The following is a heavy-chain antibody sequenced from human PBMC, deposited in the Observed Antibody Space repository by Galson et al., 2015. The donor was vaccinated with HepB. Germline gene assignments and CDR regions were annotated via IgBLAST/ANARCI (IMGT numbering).Heavy chain of an antibody. CDR2: IKQDGSEK. J-gene: IGHJ6*02. D-gene: IGHD6-13*01. Sequence: SLRLSCAASGFTFSSYWMSWVRQAPGKGLEWVANIKQDGSEKYYVDSVKGRFTISRDNAKNSLYLQMNSLRAEDTAVYYCARAKGQGSSPLRHGMDVWGQGTTVTVSS. CDR1: GFTFSSYW. V-gene: IGHV3-7*03. CDR3: ARAKGQGSSPLRHGMDV.